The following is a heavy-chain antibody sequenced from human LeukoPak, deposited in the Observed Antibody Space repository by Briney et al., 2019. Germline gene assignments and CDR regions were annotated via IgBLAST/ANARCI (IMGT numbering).Heavy chain of an antibody. J-gene: IGHJ4*02. CDR3: ARSTYSSYYFDY. D-gene: IGHD6-6*01. V-gene: IGHV3-33*01. Sequence: GGSLRLSCAASGFTFSSYGMHWVRQAPGKGLEWVAGIWYDGSNKYYADSVKGRFTISRDNSNNTTYLQMNSLRTEDTAVYYCARSTYSSYYFDYWGQGTLVTVSS. CDR1: GFTFSSYG. CDR2: IWYDGSNK.